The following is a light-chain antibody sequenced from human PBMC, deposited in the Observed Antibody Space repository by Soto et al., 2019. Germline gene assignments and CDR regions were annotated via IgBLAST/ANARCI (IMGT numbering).Light chain of an antibody. CDR1: QSVSNN. V-gene: IGKV3-15*01. CDR3: QQYNNWPRT. Sequence: EIVLTQSPGTLSLTPGERATLSCRASQSVSNNYLAWYHQKPGQAPRLLIYGASTRATGIPARFSGSGSGTEFTLTINSLQSEDFAVYYCQQYNNWPRTFGQGTKVDI. J-gene: IGKJ1*01. CDR2: GAS.